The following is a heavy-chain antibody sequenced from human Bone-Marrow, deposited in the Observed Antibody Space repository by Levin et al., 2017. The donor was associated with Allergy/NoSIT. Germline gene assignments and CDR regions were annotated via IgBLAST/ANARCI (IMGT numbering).Heavy chain of an antibody. CDR1: GFTFSSYA. CDR3: AKGYCTNGVCYRWFDP. D-gene: IGHD2-8*01. J-gene: IGHJ5*02. Sequence: AGGSLRLSCAASGFTFSSYAMSWVRQAPGKGLEWVSAISGSGGSTYYADSVKGRFTISRDNSKNTLYLQMNSLRAEDTAVYYCAKGYCTNGVCYRWFDPWGQGTLVTVSS. CDR2: ISGSGGST. V-gene: IGHV3-23*01.